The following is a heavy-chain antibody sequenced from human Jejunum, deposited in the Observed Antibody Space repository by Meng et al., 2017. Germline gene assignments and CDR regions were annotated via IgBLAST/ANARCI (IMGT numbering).Heavy chain of an antibody. Sequence: TTCPGSGPTLPKPTETPTLTCTFPGFSISTSGVGVGWSRQHPGKALEWLALIYWDDDKRYSPSLKSRLTIIKDTSRNQVLLIMTNMDPVDTATYYCAHRVAGYSGGWHHGSFDYWGQGALVTVSS. J-gene: IGHJ4*02. D-gene: IGHD6-19*01. V-gene: IGHV2-5*02. CDR3: AHRVAGYSGGWHHGSFDY. CDR2: IYWDDDK. CDR1: GFSISTSGVG.